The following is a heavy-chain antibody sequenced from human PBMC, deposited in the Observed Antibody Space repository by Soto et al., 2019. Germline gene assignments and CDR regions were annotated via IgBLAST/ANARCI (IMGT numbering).Heavy chain of an antibody. CDR2: IYHSGST. CDR3: ARDTYYYDSSGYYSFKYFDL. D-gene: IGHD3-22*01. V-gene: IGHV4-4*02. J-gene: IGHJ2*01. CDR1: GGSISSSNW. Sequence: QVQLQESGPGLVKPSGTLSLTCAVSGGSISSSNWWSWVRQPPGKGLEGIGEIYHSGSTNYNPSLKSRVTISVDKSKNQFSLKLSSVTAADTAVYYCARDTYYYDSSGYYSFKYFDLWGRGTLVTVSS.